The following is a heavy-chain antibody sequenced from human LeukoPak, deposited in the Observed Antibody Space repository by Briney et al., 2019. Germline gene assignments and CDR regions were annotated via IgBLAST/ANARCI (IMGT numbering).Heavy chain of an antibody. CDR2: ISSSGSTI. J-gene: IGHJ6*02. V-gene: IGHV3-48*04. CDR3: ARDISKGQVGMDV. Sequence: GGSLRLSCAASGFTFSSYSMNWVRQAPGKGLEWVSYISSSGSTIYYADSVKGRFTISRDNAKNSLYLQMNSLRAEDTAVYYCARDISKGQVGMDVWGQGTTVTVSS. CDR1: GFTFSSYS.